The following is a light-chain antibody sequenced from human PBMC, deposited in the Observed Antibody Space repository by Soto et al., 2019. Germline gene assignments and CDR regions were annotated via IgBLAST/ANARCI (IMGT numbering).Light chain of an antibody. V-gene: IGKV1-27*01. CDR3: QKYDSVPPA. J-gene: IGKJ3*01. CDR2: AAF. Sequence: DIQMTQSPSSLSASVGDRVTITCRASQGISNNLAWYQQKPGRVPKLLIYAAFTSQSGVPSRFSGSGSGTDFTLTISGLQPEDVATYYCQKYDSVPPAFGPGTKVEIK. CDR1: QGISNN.